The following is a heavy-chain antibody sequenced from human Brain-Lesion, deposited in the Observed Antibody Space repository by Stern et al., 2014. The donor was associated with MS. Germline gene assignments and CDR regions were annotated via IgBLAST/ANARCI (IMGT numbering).Heavy chain of an antibody. D-gene: IGHD3-10*01. Sequence: QLQLQESGPGLVKPSETLSLTCTVSGGSISSSSYYWGWIRQPPGKGLGWIGSIYYRGSTYYNPSLKSRVTISMDTSKNQFSLGLSSVTAADTAVYFCAKLWLGELPESPFDYWGQGTLVTVSS. CDR1: GGSISSSSYY. CDR2: IYYRGST. V-gene: IGHV4-39*01. J-gene: IGHJ4*02. CDR3: AKLWLGELPESPFDY.